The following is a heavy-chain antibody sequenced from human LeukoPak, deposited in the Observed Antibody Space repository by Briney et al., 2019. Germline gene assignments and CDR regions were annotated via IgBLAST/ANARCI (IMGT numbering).Heavy chain of an antibody. D-gene: IGHD2-21*02. V-gene: IGHV1-2*02. J-gene: IGHJ6*03. CDR3: ARGVTARGFYYYMDI. CDR1: GYTFTGYY. CDR2: INPHSGGT. Sequence: ASVKVSCKASGYTFTGYYIQWVRQAPGQGLEWMGWINPHSGGTNYAQEFQGRVTMTRDTSISTAYMELSSLRPDDTAVYSCARGVTARGFYYYMDIWGNGTTVTFSS.